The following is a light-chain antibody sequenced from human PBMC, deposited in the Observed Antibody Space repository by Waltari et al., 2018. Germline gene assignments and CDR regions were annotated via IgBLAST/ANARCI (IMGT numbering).Light chain of an antibody. Sequence: SYVLTQPPSVSVAPGQTASITCGGNNIGSKSVHWYQQRPGRAPVRAGYDDSDRPPGRPDRFSGSNSGNTATLTISRVEAGDEADYYCQLWDLSSDHPLFGGGTKLTVL. V-gene: IGLV3-21*02. CDR1: NIGSKS. CDR3: QLWDLSSDHPL. CDR2: DDS. J-gene: IGLJ2*01.